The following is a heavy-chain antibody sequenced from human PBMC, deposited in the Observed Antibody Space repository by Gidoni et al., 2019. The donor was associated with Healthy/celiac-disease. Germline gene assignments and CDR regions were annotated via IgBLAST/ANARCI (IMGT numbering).Heavy chain of an antibody. J-gene: IGHJ4*02. V-gene: IGHV1-69*01. CDR1: GGTFSSYA. CDR3: ARAVVVTSYYFDY. CDR2: ITPIFGTA. Sequence: QVQLVQSGAELKKPGSSVKVPGKASGGTFSSYAISWVRQAPGQGLGWMGGITPIFGTANYAQKFQGRVTITADESTSTAYMELSSLRSEDTAVYYCARAVVVTSYYFDYWGQGTLVTVSS. D-gene: IGHD2-21*02.